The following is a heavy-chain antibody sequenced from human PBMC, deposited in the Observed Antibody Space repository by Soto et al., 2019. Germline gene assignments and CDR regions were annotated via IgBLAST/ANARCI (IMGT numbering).Heavy chain of an antibody. Sequence: QVQLVQSGAEVKKPGASVKVSCKASGYTFTSYGISWVRQAPGQGLEWMGWISAYNGNTNYAQKLQGRVTMTTDTPTSTAYMELRSLRSDDTAVYYCARDGGYSSSSGSGDYYYYGMDVWGQGTTVTVSS. D-gene: IGHD6-6*01. CDR1: GYTFTSYG. CDR3: ARDGGYSSSSGSGDYYYYGMDV. CDR2: ISAYNGNT. V-gene: IGHV1-18*01. J-gene: IGHJ6*02.